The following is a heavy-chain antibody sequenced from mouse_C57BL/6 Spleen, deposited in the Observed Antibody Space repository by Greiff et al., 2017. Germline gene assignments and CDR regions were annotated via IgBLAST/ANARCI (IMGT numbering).Heavy chain of an antibody. D-gene: IGHD1-1*01. J-gene: IGHJ2*01. CDR1: GYAFSSSW. CDR3: AIRGNYYGSSYGDYFDY. V-gene: IGHV1-82*01. Sequence: VQLQQSGPELVKPGASVKISCKASGYAFSSSWMNWVKQRPGKGLEWIGRIYPGDGDTNYNGKFKGKATLTADKSSSTAYMQLSSLTSEDSAVYFCAIRGNYYGSSYGDYFDYWGQGTTLTVSS. CDR2: IYPGDGDT.